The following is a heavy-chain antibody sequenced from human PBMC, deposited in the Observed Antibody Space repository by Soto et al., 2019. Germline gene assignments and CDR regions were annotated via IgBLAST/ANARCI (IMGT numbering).Heavy chain of an antibody. D-gene: IGHD4-4*01. CDR3: TTDYRDYYYGMEV. V-gene: IGHV3-15*07. CDR2: IKSKTDGGTT. J-gene: IGHJ6*02. CDR1: GFTFSNAW. Sequence: GGSLRLSCAASGFTFSNAWMNWVRQAPGKGLEWVGRIKSKTDGGTTDYAAPVKGRFTISRDDSKNTLYLQMNSLKTEDTAVYYCTTDYRDYYYGMEVWGQGTTVTVSS.